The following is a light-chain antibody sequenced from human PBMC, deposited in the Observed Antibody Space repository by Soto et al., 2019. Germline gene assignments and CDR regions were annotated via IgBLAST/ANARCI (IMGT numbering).Light chain of an antibody. J-gene: IGKJ1*01. V-gene: IGKV1-6*01. Sequence: AIQLTQSPSYQSASVGDRVTITCRASQGIRSALGWYQQKPGNVPKLLIYAASTLQSGVPSRFSGSGSGTDFTLTISSLQPEDFATYYCLLDFSYFWAFGQGTKVYIK. CDR3: LLDFSYFWA. CDR1: QGIRSA. CDR2: AAS.